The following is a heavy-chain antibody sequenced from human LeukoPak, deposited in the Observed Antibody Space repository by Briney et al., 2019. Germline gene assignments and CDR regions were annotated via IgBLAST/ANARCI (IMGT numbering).Heavy chain of an antibody. V-gene: IGHV4-59*08. D-gene: IGHD5-12*01. CDR1: GGSISSYY. CDR3: GRRIRWLDY. J-gene: IGHJ4*02. CDR2: IYYSGST. Sequence: SETLSLTCTVSGGSISSYYWSWIRQPPGKGLEWIGYIYYSGSTNYNPSLKSRVTISVDTSKNQFSMKLSSVTAADTAVYYCGRRIRWLDYWGQGTLVTVSS.